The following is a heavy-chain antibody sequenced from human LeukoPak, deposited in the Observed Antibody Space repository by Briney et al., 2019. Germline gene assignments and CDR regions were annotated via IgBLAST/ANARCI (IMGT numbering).Heavy chain of an antibody. J-gene: IGHJ6*03. V-gene: IGHV4-34*01. CDR1: GVASTGYY. Sequence: TPCLTSAVYGVASTGYYCSWSPDTPGKGLEWRGEINHSVSTNSNTSLKSRVTISVDTSKNQFSLKLRSVTAADTAVYYCARSLIYDFWSGYHAIGYYYYYMDVGGKGTTVTVSS. CDR3: ARSLIYDFWSGYHAIGYYYYYMDV. D-gene: IGHD3-3*01. CDR2: INHSVST.